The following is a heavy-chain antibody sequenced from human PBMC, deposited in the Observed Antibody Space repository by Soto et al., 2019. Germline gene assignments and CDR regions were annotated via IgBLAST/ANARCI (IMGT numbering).Heavy chain of an antibody. CDR2: IKQDGSQK. Sequence: GGSLRLSCAASGFTFSTYSMTWVRQAPGKGLEWVANIKQDGSQKYYVDSVKGRFTISRDNTKNSLYLLMNSLRVEDTAVYYCARDSLLKSQPLYRYYYYGMDVWGQGTTVTVSS. D-gene: IGHD3-9*01. J-gene: IGHJ6*02. CDR3: ARDSLLKSQPLYRYYYYGMDV. V-gene: IGHV3-7*03. CDR1: GFTFSTYS.